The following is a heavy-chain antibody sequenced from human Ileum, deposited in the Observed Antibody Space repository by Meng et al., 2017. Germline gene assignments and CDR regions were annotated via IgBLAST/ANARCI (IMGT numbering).Heavy chain of an antibody. J-gene: IGHJ4*02. CDR3: ARDRDSSGYYPY. CDR2: IYYSGST. Sequence: QVQLQESGPGLVNPSQTLSLTGSVAGGSMRSGDNYGSWIRQPPGKGLEWIGYIYYSGSTYYNPSLKSRLTISVDTSKNQFSLKLSSVTAADTAVYYCARDRDSSGYYPYWGQGTLVTVSS. V-gene: IGHV4-30-4*01. CDR1: GGSMRSGDNY. D-gene: IGHD3-22*01.